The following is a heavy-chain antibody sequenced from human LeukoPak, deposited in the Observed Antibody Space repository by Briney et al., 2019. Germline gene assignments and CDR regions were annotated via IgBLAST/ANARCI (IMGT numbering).Heavy chain of an antibody. V-gene: IGHV3-30*18. D-gene: IGHD3-22*01. J-gene: IGHJ3*01. CDR2: ITYDGATT. CDR1: GFNFGHNG. Sequence: GGSLRLSWVASGFNFGHNGMHWVRQAPGKGLEWLTVITYDGATTNYVDTVKGRFTISRDNSKNTVYLQMNSLRAEDTAVYYCAKDRGTITMTQDVWGQGTMITVSS. CDR3: AKDRGTITMTQDV.